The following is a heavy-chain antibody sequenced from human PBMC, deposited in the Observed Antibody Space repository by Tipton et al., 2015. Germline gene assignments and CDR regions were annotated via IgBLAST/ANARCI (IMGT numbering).Heavy chain of an antibody. V-gene: IGHV3-23*01. Sequence: SLRLSCAASGFSFSDYAMAWVRQAPGKGLLWVSGISGSGGSTYYADSVKGRFTISRDNSKNTLYLQMNSLRPEDTAVYYCAKDGARYDYVWGSSRPRWFDPWGQGTLVTVSS. CDR1: GFSFSDYA. CDR3: AKDGARYDYVWGSSRPRWFDP. D-gene: IGHD3-16*01. CDR2: ISGSGGST. J-gene: IGHJ5*02.